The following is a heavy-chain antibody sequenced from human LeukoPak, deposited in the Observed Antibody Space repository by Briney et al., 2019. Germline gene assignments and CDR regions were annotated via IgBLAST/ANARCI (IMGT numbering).Heavy chain of an antibody. V-gene: IGHV4-59*01. Sequence: PSETLSLTCTLSGGSISCDHWSWIRQPPGKGLEWIGCIYYSGSTYYNPSLKSRVTISVDMSKSQFSLRLTSVTAADTAVYYCARKNDFDIWGQGTLVTVSS. CDR3: ARKNDFDI. J-gene: IGHJ3*02. CDR1: GGSISCDH. D-gene: IGHD2/OR15-2a*01. CDR2: IYYSGST.